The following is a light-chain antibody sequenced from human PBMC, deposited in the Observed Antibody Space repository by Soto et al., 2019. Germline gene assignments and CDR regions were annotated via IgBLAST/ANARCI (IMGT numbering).Light chain of an antibody. V-gene: IGKV1-39*01. J-gene: IGKJ1*01. Sequence: DIQMTQSPSTLSASVGDRVTITCRASQSILTWLAWYQQKPGKAPKLLIYDATNLQSGVPSRFSGSGSGTDFTLTISSLQPEDFATYYCQQSYSTLRTFGQGTKVEIK. CDR2: DAT. CDR1: QSILTW. CDR3: QQSYSTLRT.